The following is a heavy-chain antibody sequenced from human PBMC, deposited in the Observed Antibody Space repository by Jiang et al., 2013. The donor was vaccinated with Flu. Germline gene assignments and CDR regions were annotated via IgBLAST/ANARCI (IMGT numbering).Heavy chain of an antibody. CDR2: INAGNGNT. CDR1: GYTFTSYA. D-gene: IGHD3-10*01. V-gene: IGHV1-3*01. Sequence: SGAEVKKPGASVKVSCKASGYTFTSYAMHWVRQAPGQRLEWMGWINAGNGNTKYSQKFQGRVTITRDTSASTAYMELSSLRSEDTAVYYCAREKEITMVRGNYYGMDVWGQGTTVTVSS. J-gene: IGHJ6*02. CDR3: AREKEITMVRGNYYGMDV.